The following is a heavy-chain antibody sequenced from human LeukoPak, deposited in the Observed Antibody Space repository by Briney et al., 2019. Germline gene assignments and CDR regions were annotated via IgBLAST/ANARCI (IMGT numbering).Heavy chain of an antibody. V-gene: IGHV4-59*08. CDR2: IYYSGST. CDR3: ARQWYGIPAHFDH. D-gene: IGHD3-10*01. CDR1: GGSISSYY. Sequence: PSETLSLTCTVSGGSISSYYWSWIRQPPGKGLEWIGYIYYSGSTNYNPSLKSRVTISVDTSKNQFSLKLSSVTAADTAVYYCARQWYGIPAHFDHWGQGTLVTVSS. J-gene: IGHJ4*02.